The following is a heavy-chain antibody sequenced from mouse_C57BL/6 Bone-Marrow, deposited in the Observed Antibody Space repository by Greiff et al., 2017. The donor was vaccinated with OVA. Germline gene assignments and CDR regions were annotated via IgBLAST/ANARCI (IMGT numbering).Heavy chain of an antibody. Sequence: QVQLQQPGAELVKPGASVKLSCKASGYTFTSYWMHWVKQRPGQGLEWIGMIPPNSGSTNYTEKFKSKATLTVDKSSSTAYMQLSSLTSEDSAVYYCASRGLYYYGSRELAYWGQGTLVTVSA. CDR1: GYTFTSYW. CDR2: IPPNSGST. V-gene: IGHV1-64*01. CDR3: ASRGLYYYGSRELAY. D-gene: IGHD1-1*01. J-gene: IGHJ3*01.